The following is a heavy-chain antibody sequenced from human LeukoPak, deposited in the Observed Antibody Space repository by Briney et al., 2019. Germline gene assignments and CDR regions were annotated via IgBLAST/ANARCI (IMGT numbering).Heavy chain of an antibody. J-gene: IGHJ6*04. CDR3: ARRSMVQHLDV. V-gene: IGHV7-4-1*02. CDR2: IDTNTGNP. Sequence: ASVKVSCKASGYTFTNHSINWVRQAPGQGLEYMGWIDTNTGNPTYAQAFTGRIVFSLDTSVSTAFLDIRSLKAEDTAVYFCARRSMVQHLDVWGKGTTVIVSS. D-gene: IGHD3-10*01. CDR1: GYTFTNHS.